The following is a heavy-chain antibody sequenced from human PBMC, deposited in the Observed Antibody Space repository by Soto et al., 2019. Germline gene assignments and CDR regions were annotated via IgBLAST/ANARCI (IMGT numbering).Heavy chain of an antibody. CDR3: ARWCFGEFFDY. CDR1: GGSIRSGDYY. CDR2: IYYSGST. Sequence: QVQLQESGPGLLKPSQTLSLTCTVSGGSIRSGDYYWSWIRQPPGKGVEWIGYIYYSGSTYYNPSLKSRVTISVDTSKNQFSLKLSSVTAADTAVYYCARWCFGEFFDYWGQGTLVTVSS. J-gene: IGHJ4*02. V-gene: IGHV4-30-4*01. D-gene: IGHD3-10*01.